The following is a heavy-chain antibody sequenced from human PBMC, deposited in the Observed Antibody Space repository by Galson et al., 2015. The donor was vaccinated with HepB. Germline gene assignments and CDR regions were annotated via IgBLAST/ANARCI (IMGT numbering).Heavy chain of an antibody. J-gene: IGHJ4*02. D-gene: IGHD3-16*01. CDR2: ISSNGGST. CDR1: GFTFSSYA. Sequence: SLRLSCAASGFTFSSYAMHWVRQAPGKGLEYVSAISSNGGSTYYADSVKGRFTISRDNSKNTLYLQMSSLRAEDTAVYYCVKGARARLSLGGFDYWGQGTLVTVSS. V-gene: IGHV3-64D*06. CDR3: VKGARARLSLGGFDY.